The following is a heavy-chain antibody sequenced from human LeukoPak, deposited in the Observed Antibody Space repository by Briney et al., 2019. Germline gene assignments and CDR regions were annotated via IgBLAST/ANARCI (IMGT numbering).Heavy chain of an antibody. J-gene: IGHJ4*02. CDR2: IYYSGST. CDR3: ARVNLGMGLYYFDY. D-gene: IGHD1-26*01. CDR1: GGSISSSNW. Sequence: SETLSLTCAVSGGSISSSNWWSWVRQPPGKGLEWIGYIYYSGSTNYNPSLKSRVTISVDTSKNQFSLKLSSVTAADAAVYYCARVNLGMGLYYFDYWGQGTLVTVSS. V-gene: IGHV4-4*02.